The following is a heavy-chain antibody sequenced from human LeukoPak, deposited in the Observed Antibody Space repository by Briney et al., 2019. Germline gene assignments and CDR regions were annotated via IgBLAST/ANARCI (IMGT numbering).Heavy chain of an antibody. CDR2: VFHSGST. CDR1: GGSISSVNW. CDR3: ARVTDCSGGSCYGNWFDP. D-gene: IGHD2-15*01. J-gene: IGHJ5*02. Sequence: SETLSLTCAVSGGSISSVNWWSWVRQSPGKGLEWIGEVFHSGSTNYNPSLKSRVTMSMDKSKNQLSLKLSTVTAADTAVYYCARVTDCSGGSCYGNWFDPWGQGTLATVSS. V-gene: IGHV4-4*02.